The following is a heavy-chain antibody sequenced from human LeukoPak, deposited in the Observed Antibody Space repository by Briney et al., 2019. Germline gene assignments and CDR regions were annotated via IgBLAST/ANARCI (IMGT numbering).Heavy chain of an antibody. Sequence: GGSLRLSCAASGFTFSSYSMNWVRQAPGKGLEWVSYISSSSSTIYSADSVKGRFTISRDNAKNSLYLQMNSLRAEDTAVYYCARDLTMVPAAISWFDPWGQGTLVTVSS. V-gene: IGHV3-48*01. D-gene: IGHD2-2*02. J-gene: IGHJ5*02. CDR2: ISSSSSTI. CDR3: ARDLTMVPAAISWFDP. CDR1: GFTFSSYS.